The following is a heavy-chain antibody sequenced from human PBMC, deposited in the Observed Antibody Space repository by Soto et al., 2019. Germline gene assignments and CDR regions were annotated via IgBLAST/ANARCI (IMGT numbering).Heavy chain of an antibody. CDR1: GGSISSYY. CDR3: ARAAVTHERYHYGMDV. D-gene: IGHD4-17*01. Sequence: SETLSLTCTVSGGSISSYYWSWIRQSPGKGLEWIGCIYYSGNTNYNPSLKSRVTISVNTSKNQFSMRLTSVTAADTAVYYCARAAVTHERYHYGMDVWGQGTTVTVSS. CDR2: IYYSGNT. J-gene: IGHJ6*02. V-gene: IGHV4-59*01.